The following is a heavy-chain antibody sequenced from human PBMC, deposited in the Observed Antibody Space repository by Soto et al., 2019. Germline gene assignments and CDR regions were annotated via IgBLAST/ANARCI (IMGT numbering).Heavy chain of an antibody. CDR3: ARASSGGYYYDAFDI. CDR2: IIPIFGTA. CDR1: GGTFSSYA. D-gene: IGHD3-22*01. Sequence: SVKVSCKASGGTFSSYAISWVRQAPGQGLEWMGGIIPIFGTANYAQKFQGRVTITAGESTSTAYMELSSLRSEDTAVYYCARASSGGYYYDAFDIWGQVTMVTVSS. V-gene: IGHV1-69*13. J-gene: IGHJ3*02.